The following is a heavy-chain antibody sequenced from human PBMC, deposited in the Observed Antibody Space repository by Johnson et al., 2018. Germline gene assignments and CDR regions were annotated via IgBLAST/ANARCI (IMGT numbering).Heavy chain of an antibody. CDR3: WSMSSTRLDYYYYGMDV. Sequence: QVQLVQSGGGVVQPGRSLRLSCAASGFTFSSYGMHWVRQAPGKGLEWVAVISYDGSNKYYAASVKGRFTISRDNSKNTLYLQMNSLRAEDTAVYYWWSMSSTRLDYYYYGMDVWGQGTTVTVSS. V-gene: IGHV3-30*03. J-gene: IGHJ6*02. D-gene: IGHD2-2*01. CDR1: GFTFSSYG. CDR2: ISYDGSNK.